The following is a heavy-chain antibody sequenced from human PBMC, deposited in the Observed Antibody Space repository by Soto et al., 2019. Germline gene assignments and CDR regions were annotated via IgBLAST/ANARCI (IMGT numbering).Heavy chain of an antibody. V-gene: IGHV3-53*01. Sequence: GGSLRLSCAASGFTVSSNYMCWVRQAPGKGLEWVSVIYSGGSTYYADSVKGRFTISRDNSKNTLYLQMNSLRAEDTAVYYCARGPYDSSGYYYNYYYYYGMDVWGQGTTVTVSS. CDR1: GFTVSSNY. CDR3: ARGPYDSSGYYYNYYYYYGMDV. J-gene: IGHJ6*02. CDR2: IYSGGST. D-gene: IGHD3-22*01.